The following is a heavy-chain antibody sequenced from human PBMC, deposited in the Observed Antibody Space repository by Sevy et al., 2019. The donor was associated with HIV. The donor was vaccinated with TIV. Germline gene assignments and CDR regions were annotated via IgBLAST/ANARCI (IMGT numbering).Heavy chain of an antibody. D-gene: IGHD3-10*01. CDR3: ARDDGSGSDCFDY. CDR1: GYTFTGYY. Sequence: ASVKVSCKASGYTFTGYYMHWVRQAPGQGLEWMGWINPNSGGTNYAQKFQGRVTMTRDTSISTAYMELSRLRSDDTAVYYCARDDGSGSDCFDYWGQGTLVTVSS. V-gene: IGHV1-2*02. J-gene: IGHJ4*02. CDR2: INPNSGGT.